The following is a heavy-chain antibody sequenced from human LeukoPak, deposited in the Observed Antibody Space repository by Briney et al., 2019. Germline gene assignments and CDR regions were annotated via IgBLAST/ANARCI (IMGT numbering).Heavy chain of an antibody. CDR3: AREAGYYRYY. D-gene: IGHD3-9*01. Sequence: GGSLRLSCAASGFTFNSYSMNWVRQAPGKGLEWVSFISSSSSTIYYADSVKGRFTISRDNSKNTLYLQMNSLRAEDTAVYYCAREAGYYRYYWGQGTLVTVSS. V-gene: IGHV3-48*01. J-gene: IGHJ4*02. CDR2: ISSSSSTI. CDR1: GFTFNSYS.